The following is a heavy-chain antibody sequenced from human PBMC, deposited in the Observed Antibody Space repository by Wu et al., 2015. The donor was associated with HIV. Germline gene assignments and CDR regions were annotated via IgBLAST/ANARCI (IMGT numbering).Heavy chain of an antibody. J-gene: IGHJ3*02. D-gene: IGHD6-19*01. CDR2: INPSGGST. V-gene: IGHV1-46*01. Sequence: QVQLVQSGAEVKKPGASVKVSCKASGYTFTSYYMHWVRQAPGQGLEWMGIINPSGGSTSYAQKFQGRVTMTRDTSTSTVYMELSSLRSEDTAVYYCARDRELAVAANEDAFDIVGTKGQVVTGLF. CDR1: GYTFTSYY. CDR3: ARDRELAVAANEDAFDI.